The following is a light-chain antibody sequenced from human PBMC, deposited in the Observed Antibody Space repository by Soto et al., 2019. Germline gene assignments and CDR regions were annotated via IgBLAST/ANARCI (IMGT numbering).Light chain of an antibody. CDR1: SSDVGSYNH. J-gene: IGLJ3*02. CDR3: CSYAGSSTWV. CDR2: EGS. Sequence: QSTLTQPASVSGSPGRSITISCTGTSSDVGSYNHVSWYQQYPGKAPKLMIYEGSKRPSGVSNRFSGSKSGNTASLTISGLQAEDEADYYCCSYAGSSTWVFGGGTKLTVL. V-gene: IGLV2-23*01.